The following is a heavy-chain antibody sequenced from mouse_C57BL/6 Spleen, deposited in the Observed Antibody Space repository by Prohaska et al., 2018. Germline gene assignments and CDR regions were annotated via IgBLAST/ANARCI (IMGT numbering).Heavy chain of an antibody. J-gene: IGHJ4*01. CDR2: IKPDSRTI. Sequence: EVKLLQSGGGLVQPGGSLKLSCAASGIDFSIYWMSWVRRAPGKGLEWIGEIKPDSRTINYALYLKDKVIISRDNAKNTLYLQMRKVRSEDTGLYYCARLLGDYWGQGTSVTVSS. CDR1: GIDFSIYW. V-gene: IGHV4-1*01. CDR3: ARLLGDY.